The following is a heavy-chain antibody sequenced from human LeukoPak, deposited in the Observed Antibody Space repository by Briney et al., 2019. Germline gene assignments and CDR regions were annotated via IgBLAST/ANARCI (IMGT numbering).Heavy chain of an antibody. CDR2: IYYSGST. J-gene: IGHJ4*02. CDR1: GGSISSSSYY. V-gene: IGHV4-39*01. CDR3: ARASPPMGAPGKQWLVSKRIFDY. D-gene: IGHD6-19*01. Sequence: PSETLSLTCTVSGGSISSSSYYWGWIRQPPGKRLEWIGSIYYSGSTYYNPSLKSRVTISVDTSKNQFSLKLSSVTAADTAVYYCARASPPMGAPGKQWLVSKRIFDYWGQGTLVTVSS.